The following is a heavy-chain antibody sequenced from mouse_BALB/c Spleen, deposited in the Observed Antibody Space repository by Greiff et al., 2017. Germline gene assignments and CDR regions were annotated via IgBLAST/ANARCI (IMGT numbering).Heavy chain of an antibody. J-gene: IGHJ2*01. D-gene: IGHD1-1*01. CDR3: ARGEFITTVVAKYFDY. CDR2: ISYDGSN. CDR1: GYSITSGYY. Sequence: EVQLQESGPGLVKPSQSLSLTCSVTGYSITSGYYWNWIRQFPGNKLEWMGYISYDGSNNYNPSLKNRISITRDTSKNQFFLKLNSVTTEDTATYYCARGEFITTVVAKYFDYWGQGTTLTVSS. V-gene: IGHV3-6*02.